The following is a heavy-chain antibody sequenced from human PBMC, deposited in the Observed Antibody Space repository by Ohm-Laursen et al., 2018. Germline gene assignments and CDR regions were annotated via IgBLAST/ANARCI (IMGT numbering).Heavy chain of an antibody. Sequence: GTLSLTCSVSGGSISCYYWSWIRQPAGKGLEWIGRIHTSGTTNYNPSLKSRVTMSVDTSKNQFSLKLSSVTVADTAVYYCAGRGYWGQGTLVTVSS. CDR1: GGSISCYY. CDR2: IHTSGTT. J-gene: IGHJ4*02. V-gene: IGHV4-4*07. CDR3: AGRGY.